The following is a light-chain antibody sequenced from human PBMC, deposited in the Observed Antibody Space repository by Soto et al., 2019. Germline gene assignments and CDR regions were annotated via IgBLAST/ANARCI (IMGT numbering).Light chain of an antibody. V-gene: IGLV2-14*03. Sequence: QSVLTQPASVSGSPGQSITISCTGTSSDVGGYNYVSWYQQHPGKAPKFIIYDVSNRPSGVSNRFSGSKSGNTASLTISGLQAEDEADYYCFSYRGSSARYVFGTGTKVTV. CDR1: SSDVGGYNY. CDR2: DVS. J-gene: IGLJ1*01. CDR3: FSYRGSSARYV.